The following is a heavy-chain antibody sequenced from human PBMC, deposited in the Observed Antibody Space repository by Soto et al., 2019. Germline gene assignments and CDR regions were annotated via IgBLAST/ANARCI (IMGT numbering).Heavy chain of an antibody. D-gene: IGHD6-13*01. Sequence: GLSQRVSCIGTGSSITSYWIGWVRQMPGKGLEWMGIIYPGDSDTRYSPSFQGQVTISADKSISTAYLQWSSLKASDTAMYYCARHDGFSSSWYYYYGMDVWGQGTTVTVSS. V-gene: IGHV5-51*01. J-gene: IGHJ6*02. CDR3: ARHDGFSSSWYYYYGMDV. CDR1: GSSITSYW. CDR2: IYPGDSDT.